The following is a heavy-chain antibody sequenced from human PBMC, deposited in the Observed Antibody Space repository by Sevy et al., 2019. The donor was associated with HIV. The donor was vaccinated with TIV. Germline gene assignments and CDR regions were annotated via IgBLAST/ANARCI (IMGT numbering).Heavy chain of an antibody. CDR1: GFTFSSYG. CDR2: ISYDGSNK. D-gene: IGHD3-16*02. CDR3: AKSQSAYDYVWGSYRYVSGGFDY. J-gene: IGHJ4*02. V-gene: IGHV3-30*18. Sequence: GGSLRLSCAASGFTFSSYGMHWVRQAPGKGLEWVAVISYDGSNKYYADSVKGRFTISRDNSKNTLYLQMNSLRAEDTVVYYCAKSQSAYDYVWGSYRYVSGGFDYWGQGTLVTVSS.